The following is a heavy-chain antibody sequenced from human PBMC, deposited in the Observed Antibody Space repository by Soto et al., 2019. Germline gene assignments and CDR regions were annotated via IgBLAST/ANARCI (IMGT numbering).Heavy chain of an antibody. D-gene: IGHD2-15*01. CDR2: INHGGST. J-gene: IGHJ4*02. Sequence: PSETLSLTCAVYGGSFSGYYWSWIRQPPGKGLEWIGEINHGGSTNYDPSLKSRVTISVDTSKDQFSLNLNSVTAADTAVYYCARGKNYCGRGSCYGQFDYWGQGTLVTVSS. CDR3: ARGKNYCGRGSCYGQFDY. CDR1: GGSFSGYY. V-gene: IGHV4-34*01.